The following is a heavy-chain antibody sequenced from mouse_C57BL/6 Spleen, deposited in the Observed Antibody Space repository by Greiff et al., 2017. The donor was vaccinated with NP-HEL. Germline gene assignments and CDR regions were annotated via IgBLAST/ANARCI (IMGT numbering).Heavy chain of an antibody. CDR1: GYTFTDYN. J-gene: IGHJ2*01. Sequence: EVQLQQSGPELVKPGASVKMSCKASGYTFTDYNMHWVKQSHGKSLEWIGYINPNNGGTSYNQKFKGKATLTVNKSSSTAYMELRSLTSEDSAVYYCARGGYYDYDVWDYWGQGTTLTVSS. CDR3: ARGGYYDYDVWDY. D-gene: IGHD2-4*01. CDR2: INPNNGGT. V-gene: IGHV1-22*01.